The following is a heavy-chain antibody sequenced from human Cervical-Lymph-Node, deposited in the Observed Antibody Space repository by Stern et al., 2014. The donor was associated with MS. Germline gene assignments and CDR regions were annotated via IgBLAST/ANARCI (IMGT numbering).Heavy chain of an antibody. CDR2: IYYSGST. V-gene: IGHV4-39*01. CDR3: ARHTTLNMIVVVITSHFDY. D-gene: IGHD3-22*01. J-gene: IGHJ4*02. CDR1: GGSISSSSYY. Sequence: QLQLQESGPGLVKPSETLSLTCTVSGGSISSSSYYWGWIRQPPGKGLEWIGSIYYSGSTYYNPSLKSRVTISVDTSKNQFSLKRSSVTAADTAVYYCARHTTLNMIVVVITSHFDYWGQGTLVTVSS.